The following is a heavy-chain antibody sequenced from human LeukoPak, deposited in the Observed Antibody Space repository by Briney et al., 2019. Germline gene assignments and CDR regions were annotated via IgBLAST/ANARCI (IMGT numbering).Heavy chain of an antibody. CDR3: TTSSTFGGANY. V-gene: IGHV3-15*01. Sequence: GGSLRLSCAASGFTFSNAWMSWVRQAPGKGLEWVGRIKSKTDGGTTDYAAPVKGRFTISRGDSKNTLYLQMNSLKTEDTAVYYCTTSSTFGGANYWGQGTLVTVSS. D-gene: IGHD3-16*01. CDR1: GFTFSNAW. J-gene: IGHJ4*02. CDR2: IKSKTDGGTT.